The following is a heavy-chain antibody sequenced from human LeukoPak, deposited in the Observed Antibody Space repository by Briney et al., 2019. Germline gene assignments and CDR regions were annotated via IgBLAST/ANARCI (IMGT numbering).Heavy chain of an antibody. CDR1: GYPFTSYY. D-gene: IGHD3-22*01. CDR2: ISAYNGNT. J-gene: IGHJ4*02. CDR3: ARDRSPRHYYDTSDYHGAAEY. V-gene: IGHV1-18*01. Sequence: ASVKVSCKASGYPFTSYYISWVRQAPGQGLEWMGWISAYNGNTNSAQKLQGRVTMTTDTSTSTVYMDLRSLRSDDTAVYFCARDRSPRHYYDTSDYHGAAEYWGQGTLVTVSS.